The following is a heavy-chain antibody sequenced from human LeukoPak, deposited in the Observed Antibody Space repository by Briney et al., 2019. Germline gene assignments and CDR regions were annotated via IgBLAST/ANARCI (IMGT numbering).Heavy chain of an antibody. D-gene: IGHD3-10*01. J-gene: IGHJ5*02. V-gene: IGHV4-59*01. Sequence: AETLSLTCTVSGGSISSYYWSWVRQPPGRGLEWVGYIYYSGSTNYNPSLKSRVTISVDTSKNQFSLKLSPVTAADTAVYYCAREITMVRGGRHWFDPWGQGTLVTVDS. CDR2: IYYSGST. CDR1: GGSISSYY. CDR3: AREITMVRGGRHWFDP.